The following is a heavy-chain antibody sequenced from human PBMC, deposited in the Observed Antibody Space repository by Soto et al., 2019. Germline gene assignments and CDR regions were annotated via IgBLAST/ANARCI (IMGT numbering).Heavy chain of an antibody. J-gene: IGHJ6*02. V-gene: IGHV5-51*01. CDR2: IYPGDSDT. CDR3: ARHMYCSGGSCYSPYYYYGMDV. CDR1: GYSFTSYW. D-gene: IGHD2-15*01. Sequence: GESLKISCKGSGYSFTSYWIGWVRQMPGKGLEWMGIIYPGDSDTRYSPSFQGQVTISADKSISTAYLQWSSLKASDTAMYYCARHMYCSGGSCYSPYYYYGMDVWGQGTTVTVSS.